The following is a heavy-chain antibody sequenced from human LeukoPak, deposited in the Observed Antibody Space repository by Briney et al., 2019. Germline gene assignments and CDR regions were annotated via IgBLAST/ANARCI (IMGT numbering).Heavy chain of an antibody. J-gene: IGHJ4*02. D-gene: IGHD6-13*01. CDR1: GYSFTSYW. V-gene: IGHV5-51*01. CDR2: IYPGDSDT. Sequence: GESLKISCKGSGYSFTSYWIGWVRQMPGKGLEWMGIIYPGDSDTRYSPSFQGQVTISADKSISTAYLQWSSLKASDTAMYYCARRLAAAGTSYYFDYWGQGTLVTVSS. CDR3: ARRLAAAGTSYYFDY.